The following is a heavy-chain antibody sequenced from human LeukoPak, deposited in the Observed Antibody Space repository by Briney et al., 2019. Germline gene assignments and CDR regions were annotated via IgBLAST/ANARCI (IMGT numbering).Heavy chain of an antibody. J-gene: IGHJ6*03. CDR2: IGTAGDT. Sequence: GGSLRLSCAASGFTFSSYDMHWVRQATGEGLEWDSAIGTAGDTYYPGSVKGRFTISRENAKNSLYLQMNSLRAGDTAVYYCARALGNYDYYYYYYMDVWGKGTTVTVSS. D-gene: IGHD4-11*01. CDR1: GFTFSSYD. V-gene: IGHV3-13*01. CDR3: ARALGNYDYYYYYYMDV.